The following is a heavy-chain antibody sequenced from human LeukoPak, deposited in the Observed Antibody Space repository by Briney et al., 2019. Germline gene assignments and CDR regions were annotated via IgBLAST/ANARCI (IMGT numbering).Heavy chain of an antibody. Sequence: PSETLSLTCTVSGYSISSGYYWGWIRQPPGKGLEWIGSIYHSGSTYYNPSLKSRVTISVDTSKNQFSLKLSSATAADTAVYYCANAEEYYYYMDVWGKGTTVTVSS. CDR2: IYHSGST. J-gene: IGHJ6*03. V-gene: IGHV4-38-2*02. CDR1: GYSISSGYY. CDR3: ANAEEYYYYMDV.